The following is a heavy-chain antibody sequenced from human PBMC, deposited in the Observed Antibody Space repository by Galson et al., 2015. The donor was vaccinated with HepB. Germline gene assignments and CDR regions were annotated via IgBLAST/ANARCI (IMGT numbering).Heavy chain of an antibody. CDR3: ARGYSGYDPALGAFDI. CDR2: INPKTGGT. V-gene: IGHV1-2*04. CDR1: GYTFTGYY. Sequence: SVKVSCKASGYTFTGYYMHWVRQAPGQGLEWMGWINPKTGGTNYAQKFQGWVTMTRDTSISTAYMELSRLRSDDTAVYYCARGYSGYDPALGAFDIWGQGTMVTVSS. J-gene: IGHJ3*02. D-gene: IGHD5-12*01.